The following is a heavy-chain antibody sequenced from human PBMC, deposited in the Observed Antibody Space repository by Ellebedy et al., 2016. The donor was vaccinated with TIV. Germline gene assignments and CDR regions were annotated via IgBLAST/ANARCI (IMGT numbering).Heavy chain of an antibody. J-gene: IGHJ4*02. CDR3: AKVAEDYDILTGYDY. CDR2: LSGSGCIT. V-gene: IGHV3-23*01. CDR1: GFTFSSYA. D-gene: IGHD3-9*01. Sequence: GESLKISCAASGFTFSSYAMSWVRQAPGKGLEWVSALSGSGCITYYADSVKGRFTISRDNSKNTLYLQMNSLRAEDTAVYYCAKVAEDYDILTGYDYWGQGTLVTVSS.